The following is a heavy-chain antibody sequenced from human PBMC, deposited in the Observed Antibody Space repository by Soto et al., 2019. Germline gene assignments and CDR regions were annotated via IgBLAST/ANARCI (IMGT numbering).Heavy chain of an antibody. D-gene: IGHD3-22*01. V-gene: IGHV4-31*03. CDR3: AKEADISGYYPDY. CDR1: GGSLSSGAYY. CDR2: IYYSGST. J-gene: IGHJ4*02. Sequence: PSETLSLTCTVSGGSLSSGAYYWSWIRQHPGKGLEWIGYIYYSGSTYYNPSLESRVTLSVDTSTKQFSLKVSSVTAADTAVYYCAKEADISGYYPDYWGQGTQVTVSS.